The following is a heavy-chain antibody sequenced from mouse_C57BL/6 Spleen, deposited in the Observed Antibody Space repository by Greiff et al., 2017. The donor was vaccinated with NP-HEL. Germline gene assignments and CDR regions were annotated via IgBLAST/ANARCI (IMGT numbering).Heavy chain of an antibody. J-gene: IGHJ3*01. Sequence: QVQLQQPGTELVKPGASVKLSCKASGYTFTSYWMHWVTQRPGQGLEWIGNINPSNGGTNYNEKFKSKATLTVDKSYSTAYMQLSSLTSEDSAVYYCSRSGVLYGYDEAWFAYWGQGTLVTVSA. CDR2: INPSNGGT. CDR1: GYTFTSYW. D-gene: IGHD2-2*01. CDR3: SRSGVLYGYDEAWFAY. V-gene: IGHV1-53*01.